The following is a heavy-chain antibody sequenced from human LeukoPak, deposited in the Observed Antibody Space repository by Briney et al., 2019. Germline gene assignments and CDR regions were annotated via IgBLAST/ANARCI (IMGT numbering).Heavy chain of an antibody. Sequence: XTCTXSGGSISSGDYYWGWIRQPPGKGVEWIGYIYYSGSTYYNPYRKSRFTISVDTAKNKFSLKLSSVTAADTAVYYCARENPLYCSSTSCYAFDYWGQGTLVTVSS. CDR1: GGSISSGDYY. V-gene: IGHV4-30-4*08. D-gene: IGHD2-2*01. J-gene: IGHJ4*02. CDR2: IYYSGST. CDR3: ARENPLYCSSTSCYAFDY.